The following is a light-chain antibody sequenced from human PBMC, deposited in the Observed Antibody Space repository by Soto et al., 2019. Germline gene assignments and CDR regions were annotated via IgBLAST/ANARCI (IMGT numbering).Light chain of an antibody. CDR2: KAS. V-gene: IGKV1-5*03. J-gene: IGKJ2*01. CDR3: QQYIPDSVRT. Sequence: DIQMTQSPSTLSASVGDRVTISCRASQSISSRLAWYQQKPGKAPKVLIYKASRLDIGVSSRFSGSGSGTEFALTSSSRQPDDVATYCCQQYIPDSVRTFGQGTRLEIK. CDR1: QSISSR.